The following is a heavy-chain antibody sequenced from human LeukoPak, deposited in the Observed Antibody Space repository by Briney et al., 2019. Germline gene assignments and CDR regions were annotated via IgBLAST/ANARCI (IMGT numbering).Heavy chain of an antibody. CDR1: GYSISSGYY. Sequence: SETLSLTCAVSGYSISSGYYWGWIRQPPGKGLEWIGSIYHSGSTYYNPSLKSRVTISVDTSKNQFSLKLSSVTAADTAVYYCATRAEYSSSLDWGQGSLVTVSS. V-gene: IGHV4-38-2*01. CDR2: IYHSGST. CDR3: ATRAEYSSSLD. D-gene: IGHD6-6*01. J-gene: IGHJ4*02.